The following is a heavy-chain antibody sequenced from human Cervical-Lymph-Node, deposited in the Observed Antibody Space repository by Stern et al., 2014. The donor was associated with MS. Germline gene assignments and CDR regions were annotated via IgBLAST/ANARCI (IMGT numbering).Heavy chain of an antibody. Sequence: QVQLGQSGAEVKKPGASVKVSCKASGYTFTGYYMHWVRQAPGQGLEWMGWINPNSGGTNYAQKFQGWVTMTRDTSISTAYMELSRLRSDDTAVYYCARLVSSGWYNWFDPWGQGTLVTVSS. CDR1: GYTFTGYY. CDR2: INPNSGGT. D-gene: IGHD6-19*01. CDR3: ARLVSSGWYNWFDP. V-gene: IGHV1-2*04. J-gene: IGHJ5*02.